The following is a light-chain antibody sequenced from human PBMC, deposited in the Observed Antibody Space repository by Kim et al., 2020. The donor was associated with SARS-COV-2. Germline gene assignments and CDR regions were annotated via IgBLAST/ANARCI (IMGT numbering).Light chain of an antibody. CDR3: MQAIKNPIT. CDR2: LGS. Sequence: IVMTQSPLSLPVTPGEPASISCRSSQSLLHSNGYNYLDWYLQKPGQSPQLLIYLGSNRASGVPDRFSGSGSGTDFTLKISRVEPEDVGVYYCMQAIKNPITFGQGTRLEIK. V-gene: IGKV2-28*01. CDR1: QSLLHSNGYNY. J-gene: IGKJ5*01.